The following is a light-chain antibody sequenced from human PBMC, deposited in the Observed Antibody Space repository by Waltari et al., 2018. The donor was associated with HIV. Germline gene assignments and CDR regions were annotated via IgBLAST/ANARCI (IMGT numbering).Light chain of an antibody. V-gene: IGLV2-14*03. CDR2: DVS. J-gene: IGLJ3*02. CDR3: SAYTSSSTWV. Sequence: QSTLTHPAAASGAPGQSITISCTGPSTYVPRYNTFSCYQQHPGKAPNLMIYDVSNRPSGVSNRFSGSKSGNTASLTISGRQAEDEADYYCSAYTSSSTWVFGGGTKLTVL. CDR1: STYVPRYNT.